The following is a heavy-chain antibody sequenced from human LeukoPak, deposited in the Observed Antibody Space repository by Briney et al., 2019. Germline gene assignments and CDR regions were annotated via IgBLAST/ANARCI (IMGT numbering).Heavy chain of an antibody. CDR2: LGGSGITT. J-gene: IGHJ4*01. CDR1: GFTFSNSA. CDR3: AKGIYSSGWSYFDY. V-gene: IGHV3-23*01. Sequence: GGSLRLSCAASGFTFSNSAMSWVRQAPGKGLEWVSTLGGSGITTYYADSVKGRFTISRDNSKNTLYLQMNSLRAEDTAVYYCAKGIYSSGWSYFDYWGHGTLVTVSS. D-gene: IGHD6-19*01.